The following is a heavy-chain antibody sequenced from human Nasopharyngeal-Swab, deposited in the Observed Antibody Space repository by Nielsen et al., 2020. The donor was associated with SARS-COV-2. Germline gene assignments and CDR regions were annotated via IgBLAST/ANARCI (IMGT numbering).Heavy chain of an antibody. D-gene: IGHD1-20*01. V-gene: IGHV3-53*01. CDR2: IYASGDT. CDR3: AAPLTGLHY. J-gene: IGHJ4*02. Sequence: GGSLRLSCAASGFSFSEYYMTWVRQVPGKGLEWISHIYASGDTHTADAVKGRFTISRDSSENTLYLEMNNLTPDDTATYYCAAPLTGLHYWGQGTLVTVSS. CDR1: GFSFSEYY.